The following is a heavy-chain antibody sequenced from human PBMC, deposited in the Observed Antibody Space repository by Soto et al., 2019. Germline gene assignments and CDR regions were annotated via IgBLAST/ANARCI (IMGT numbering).Heavy chain of an antibody. Sequence: QVQLVQSGAEVKKPGSSVKVSCKASGGTFSSYAISWVRQAPGQGLEWMGGIIPIFGTANYAQKFQGRVTITADESTSTAYMELSSLRSEDTAVYYCARRATYYYDSSGYENWFDPWGQGTLGTVSS. CDR3: ARRATYYYDSSGYENWFDP. J-gene: IGHJ5*02. CDR1: GGTFSSYA. D-gene: IGHD3-22*01. V-gene: IGHV1-69*01. CDR2: IIPIFGTA.